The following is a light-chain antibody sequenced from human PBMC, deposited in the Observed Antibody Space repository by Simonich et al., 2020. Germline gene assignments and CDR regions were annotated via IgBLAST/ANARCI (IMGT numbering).Light chain of an antibody. CDR2: WAS. J-gene: IGKJ2*01. Sequence: DIVMTQSPDSLSVSLGERATINCQSSQSVLYSSNNKNYLAWYQQKPGQPPKLLIYWASTRKSGVPDRFSGSGSGTDLTLTISSLQAEDVAVYYCQQYYSTPYTFGQGTKLEIK. CDR3: QQYYSTPYT. V-gene: IGKV4-1*01. CDR1: QSVLYSSNNKNY.